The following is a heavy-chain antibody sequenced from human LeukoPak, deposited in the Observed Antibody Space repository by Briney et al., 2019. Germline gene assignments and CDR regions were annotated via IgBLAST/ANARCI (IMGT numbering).Heavy chain of an antibody. D-gene: IGHD3-10*01. CDR2: IKQDGSEK. CDR3: ASSWFGELLR. V-gene: IGHV3-7*03. CDR1: GFTFSSCW. J-gene: IGHJ4*02. Sequence: GGSLRLSCAASGFTFSSCWMSWVRQAPGKGLEWVANIKQDGSEKYYVDSVKGRFTISRDNAKNSLYLQMNSLRAEDTAVYYCASSWFGELLRWGQGTLVTVSS.